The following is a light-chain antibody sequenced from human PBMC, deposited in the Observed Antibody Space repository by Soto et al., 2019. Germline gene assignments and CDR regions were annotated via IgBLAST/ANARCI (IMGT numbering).Light chain of an antibody. CDR2: AAT. CDR1: QSISTY. Sequence: DIQMTQSPSSLSAAVGDRVSITCRASQSISTYLNCYHQKPGEAPKRLIYAATILQSGVPSRFSGSGSGTDLPLTIRSLQAEDFATYYCQQTYTALALTLGEGTTV. CDR3: QQTYTALALT. J-gene: IGKJ4*01. V-gene: IGKV1-39*01.